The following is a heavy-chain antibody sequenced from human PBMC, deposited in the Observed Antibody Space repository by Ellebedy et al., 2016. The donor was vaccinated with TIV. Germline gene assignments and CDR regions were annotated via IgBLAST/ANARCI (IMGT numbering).Heavy chain of an antibody. CDR3: AGIAAAGPYGVDLGAFDI. CDR2: INHSGST. D-gene: IGHD6-13*01. J-gene: IGHJ3*02. CDR1: GGSFSDYY. V-gene: IGHV4-34*01. Sequence: SETLSLTCAVYGGSFSDYYWSWIRQPPGKGLEWIGEINHSGSTNYNPSLKSRVTISVDTSKNQFSLKLSSVTAADTAVYYCAGIAAAGPYGVDLGAFDIWGQGTMVTVSS.